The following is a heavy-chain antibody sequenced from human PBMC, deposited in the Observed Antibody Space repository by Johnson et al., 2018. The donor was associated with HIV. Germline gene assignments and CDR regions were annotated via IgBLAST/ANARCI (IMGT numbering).Heavy chain of an antibody. CDR1: GFTFSSYD. CDR3: ARDGVGYSSLKDAFDI. D-gene: IGHD6-6*01. V-gene: IGHV3-13*01. Sequence: EVQLMESGGGVVQPGGSLRLSCAASGFTFSSYDMHWVRQATGKGLEWVSAIGTAGDTYYPGSVKGRFTISRENAKNTLYLQMNSLRAEDTAGYYCARDGVGYSSLKDAFDIWGQGTMVTVSS. J-gene: IGHJ3*02. CDR2: IGTAGDT.